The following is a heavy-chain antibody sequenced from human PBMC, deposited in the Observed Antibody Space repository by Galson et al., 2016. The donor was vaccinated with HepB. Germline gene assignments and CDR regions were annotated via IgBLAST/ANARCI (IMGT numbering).Heavy chain of an antibody. D-gene: IGHD1-7*01. Sequence: PALVKPTQTLTLTCTFSGFSLSANVRSVSWVRQPPGKALEWLALVDWNDDKYYSTSLKTRLTISKDTSKNQVVLTMTNVDPVDTATYYCARIRAGGWNLYHFDYWGQGTLATVSS. V-gene: IGHV2-70*20. J-gene: IGHJ4*02. CDR1: GFSLSANVRS. CDR2: VDWNDDK. CDR3: ARIRAGGWNLYHFDY.